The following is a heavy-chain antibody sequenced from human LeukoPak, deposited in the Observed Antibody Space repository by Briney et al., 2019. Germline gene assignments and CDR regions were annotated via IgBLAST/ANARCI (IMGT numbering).Heavy chain of an antibody. CDR1: GGSFSGYY. CDR3: ARRGLGGCFDY. V-gene: IGHV4-34*01. Sequence: SETLSLTCAVYGGSFSGYYWSWIRQPPGEGLEWIGEINHSGSTNYNPSLKSRVTISVDTSKNQFSLKLSSVTAADTAVYYCARRGLGGCFDYWGQGTLVTVSS. J-gene: IGHJ4*02. D-gene: IGHD3-16*01. CDR2: INHSGST.